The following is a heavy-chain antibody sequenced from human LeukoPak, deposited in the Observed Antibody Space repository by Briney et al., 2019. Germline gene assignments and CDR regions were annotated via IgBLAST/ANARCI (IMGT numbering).Heavy chain of an antibody. J-gene: IGHJ2*01. Sequence: GGSLRLSCAASGFTVSNNYMSWVRQAPGKGLEWVSVIYRGGSTYYADSVKGRFTISRDNSKNTLYLQMNSLRAEDTAVYYCVRGVAGTYWYFDLWGRGTLVTVSS. CDR3: VRGVAGTYWYFDL. CDR1: GFTVSNNY. CDR2: IYRGGST. D-gene: IGHD2-15*01. V-gene: IGHV3-66*01.